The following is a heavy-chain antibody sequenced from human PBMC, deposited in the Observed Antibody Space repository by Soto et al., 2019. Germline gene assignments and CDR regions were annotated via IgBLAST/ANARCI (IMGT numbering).Heavy chain of an antibody. CDR2: IYFTGDT. V-gene: IGHV4-59*01. Sequence: SETLSLTCSISDGSISSYYWTWIRQPPGKALEWIGYIYFTGDTETNASLRSRATISLDTSKSQFSLRLRSVTAADTAVYYCARGGYSYGAGLNSWGQGTLVTVSS. CDR3: ARGGYSYGAGLNS. J-gene: IGHJ4*02. D-gene: IGHD5-12*01. CDR1: DGSISSYY.